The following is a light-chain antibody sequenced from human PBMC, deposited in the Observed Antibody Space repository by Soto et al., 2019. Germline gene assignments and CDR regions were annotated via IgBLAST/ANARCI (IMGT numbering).Light chain of an antibody. Sequence: EFVLAQSPGTLSLSPGQRATLSCRASQSVSRNYVAWYQHKPGQAPRLLIYAASSRPSAIPDRFGGSGSGTDFTLTISRLEPEDFALYYCQQYGSSPLTFGGGTRVEIK. CDR1: QSVSRNY. CDR3: QQYGSSPLT. J-gene: IGKJ4*01. CDR2: AAS. V-gene: IGKV3-20*01.